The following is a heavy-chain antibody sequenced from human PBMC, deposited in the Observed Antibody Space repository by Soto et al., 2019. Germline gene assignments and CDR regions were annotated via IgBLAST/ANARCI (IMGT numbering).Heavy chain of an antibody. Sequence: QVQLVESGGGVVQPGRSLRLSCAASGFTFSSYAMQWVRQAPGKGLEWVAVISYDGSNKYYADSVKGRFTISRDNSKNTLYLQMNSLRAEDTAVYYCARDMGYCSGGSCLAYYYYYGMDVWGQGTTVTVSS. CDR1: GFTFSSYA. J-gene: IGHJ6*02. CDR2: ISYDGSNK. V-gene: IGHV3-30-3*01. D-gene: IGHD2-15*01. CDR3: ARDMGYCSGGSCLAYYYYYGMDV.